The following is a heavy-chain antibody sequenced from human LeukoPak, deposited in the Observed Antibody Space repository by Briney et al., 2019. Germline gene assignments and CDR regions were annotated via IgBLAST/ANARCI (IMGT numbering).Heavy chain of an antibody. CDR3: ARGLITGAAGTYYYYGMDV. CDR2: ISNSGGST. CDR1: GFILSRYG. D-gene: IGHD6-13*01. J-gene: IGHJ6*02. V-gene: IGHV3-64*01. Sequence: GGSLRLSCVASGFILSRYGMHWVRQAPGKGLEYVSAISNSGGSTYYANSVKGRFTISRDNSKNTLYLQMGSLRGEDMAVYYCARGLITGAAGTYYYYGMDVWGQGTTVTVSS.